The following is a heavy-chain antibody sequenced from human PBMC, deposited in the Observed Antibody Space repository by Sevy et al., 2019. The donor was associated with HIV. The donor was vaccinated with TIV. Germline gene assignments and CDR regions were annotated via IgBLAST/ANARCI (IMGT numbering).Heavy chain of an antibody. J-gene: IGHJ4*02. D-gene: IGHD3-22*01. CDR3: AKDTPHYYESSGYPFDY. CDR1: GFTFTSYA. Sequence: RGSLRLSCAASGFTFTSYAMNWVRQAPGKGLEWVSTISGTDGSTYYADSVKGRFTISRDNSKNTLYLQMNSLRAEDTAVYYCAKDTPHYYESSGYPFDYWGQGTLVTVSS. CDR2: ISGTDGST. V-gene: IGHV3-23*01.